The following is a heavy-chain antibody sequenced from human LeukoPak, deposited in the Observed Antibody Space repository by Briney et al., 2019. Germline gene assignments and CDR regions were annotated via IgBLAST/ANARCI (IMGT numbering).Heavy chain of an antibody. CDR2: ISGSGGST. D-gene: IGHD2-2*01. V-gene: IGHV3-23*01. CDR1: VFTFSSYA. Sequence: GGCLRLSCAASVFTFSSYAMSWVRQAPGKGLEWVSAISGSGGSTYYADSVRGRFTISRENSKNTLYLQMNRLRAEDTAVYYCTISIVVVPAARFDNWGQGNLVTVSS. J-gene: IGHJ4*02. CDR3: TISIVVVPAARFDN.